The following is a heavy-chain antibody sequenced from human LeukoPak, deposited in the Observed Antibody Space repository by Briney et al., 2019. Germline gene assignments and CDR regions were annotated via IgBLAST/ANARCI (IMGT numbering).Heavy chain of an antibody. V-gene: IGHV3-23*01. CDR1: GVTLSSYA. CDR2: ISGGGVTT. D-gene: IGHD3-16*01. J-gene: IGHJ6*02. Sequence: GGSLRLSCAASGVTLSSYAMSWARQAPGKGLEWVSGISGGGVTTYYADSVKGRFTISRDNSKNTLYLQMNSLRADDTAIYYCARNQQLGGHSYYYYGMDVWGQGTTVTVSS. CDR3: ARNQQLGGHSYYYYGMDV.